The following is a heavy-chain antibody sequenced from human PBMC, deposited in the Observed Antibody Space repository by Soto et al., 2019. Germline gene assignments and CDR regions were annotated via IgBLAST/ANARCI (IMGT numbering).Heavy chain of an antibody. J-gene: IGHJ6*02. CDR2: INPSGGST. V-gene: IGHV1-46*01. CDR3: ARDCSSTSCYTRGVYYYYYYGMDV. CDR1: GYTFTSYY. D-gene: IGHD2-2*02. Sequence: ASVKVSCKASGYTFTSYYMHWVRQAPGQGLEWMGIINPSGGSTSYAQKLQGRVTMTTDTSTSTAYMELRSLRSDDTAVYYCARDCSSTSCYTRGVYYYYYYGMDVWGQGTTVTVSS.